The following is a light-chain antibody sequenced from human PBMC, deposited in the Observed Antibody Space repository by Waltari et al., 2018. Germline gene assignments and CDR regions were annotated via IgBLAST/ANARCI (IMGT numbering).Light chain of an antibody. CDR1: DSNIGSNY. J-gene: IGLJ3*02. V-gene: IGLV1-51*01. CDR3: AAWDNSLNTGV. Sequence: QSVLTQPPSVSAAPGQKVTISCSGSDSNIGSNYVSWYQQVPGTAPKLLIYQKNKRLSVTPDRFSGSKSGTSATLDITTLQTGDEADYYCAAWDNSLNTGVFGGRTKLTVL. CDR2: QKN.